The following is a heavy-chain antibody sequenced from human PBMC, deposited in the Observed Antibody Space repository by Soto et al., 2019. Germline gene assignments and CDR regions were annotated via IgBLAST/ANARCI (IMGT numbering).Heavy chain of an antibody. J-gene: IGHJ4*02. V-gene: IGHV4-34*01. CDR1: GGSFSGYY. Sequence: SETLSLTCAVYGGSFSGYYCSWIRQPPGKGLEWIGEINHSGSTNYNPSLKSRVTISVDTSKNQFSLKLSAVTAADTAVYYWARCPLWLMYYSDSSCYIHSQGFDYWGQGTLVTVSS. CDR3: ARCPLWLMYYSDSSCYIHSQGFDY. CDR2: INHSGST. D-gene: IGHD3-22*01.